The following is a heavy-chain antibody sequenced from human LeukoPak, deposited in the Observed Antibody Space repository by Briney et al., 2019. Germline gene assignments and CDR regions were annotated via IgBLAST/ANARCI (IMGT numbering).Heavy chain of an antibody. Sequence: ASVKVSCKASGYTFTSYAMNWVRQAPGQGLEWVGWINTNTGHPTYAQGFTGRFVFSLGTSVSTAYLQISSLKAEDPAVYYCGEGRGVSCWGIGGYWGQGTLVTVSS. CDR1: GYTFTSYA. CDR2: INTNTGHP. D-gene: IGHD3-10*01. V-gene: IGHV7-4-1*02. CDR3: GEGRGVSCWGIGGY. J-gene: IGHJ4*02.